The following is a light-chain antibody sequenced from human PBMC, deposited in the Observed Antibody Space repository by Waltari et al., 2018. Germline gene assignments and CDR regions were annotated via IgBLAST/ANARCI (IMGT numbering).Light chain of an antibody. CDR1: ASNIGAGFD. J-gene: IGLJ3*02. Sequence: QSVLTQPPSVSGAPGQRVTISCTGSASNIGAGFDVHWYQQFPGTAPKLLIYGLTNRPSGVPERFSGSQSGTSASLAITGLHAEDEADYYCQSYDFSMSALFGGGTKLTVL. CDR3: QSYDFSMSAL. V-gene: IGLV1-40*01. CDR2: GLT.